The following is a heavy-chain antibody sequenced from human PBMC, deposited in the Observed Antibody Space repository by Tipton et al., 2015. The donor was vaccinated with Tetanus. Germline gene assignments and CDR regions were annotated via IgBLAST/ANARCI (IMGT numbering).Heavy chain of an antibody. CDR1: GGSISSSTYY. D-gene: IGHD3-22*01. CDR2: IYYSGNT. V-gene: IGHV4-39*07. J-gene: IGHJ6*02. Sequence: LRLSCTVSGGSISSSTYYWGWIRQPPGKGLEWIGSIYYSGNTYYNPALKSRVTISVDTSKNQFSLNLSSVTAADTAVYYCARVSRYYYDSSIGMDVWGQGTTVTVSS. CDR3: ARVSRYYYDSSIGMDV.